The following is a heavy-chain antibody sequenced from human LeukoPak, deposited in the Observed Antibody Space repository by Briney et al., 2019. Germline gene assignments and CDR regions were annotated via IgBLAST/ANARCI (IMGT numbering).Heavy chain of an antibody. D-gene: IGHD3-22*01. CDR2: IYSGSST. J-gene: IGHJ3*02. Sequence: GGSLRLSCAASGFTVSSNYMSWVRQAPGKGLEWVSVIYSGSSTYYADSVKGRFTISRDNSKNTLYLQMNSLRAEDTAVYYCARGMIVVVDAFDIWGQGTMVTVSS. V-gene: IGHV3-53*01. CDR1: GFTVSSNY. CDR3: ARGMIVVVDAFDI.